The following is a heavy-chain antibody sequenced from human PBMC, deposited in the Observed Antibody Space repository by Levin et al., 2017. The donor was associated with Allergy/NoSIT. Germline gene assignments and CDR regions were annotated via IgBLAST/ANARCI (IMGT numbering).Heavy chain of an antibody. CDR2: INSDGSTT. Sequence: GGSLRLSCAASGFTFSSYWIHWVRQAPGKGLVWVSRINSDGSTTTYADSVKGRFTISRDNAKNTLYLQMNSLRAEDTAVYYCARDITTGTAYYYYGMDVWGQGTTVTVSS. D-gene: IGHD1-1*01. CDR3: ARDITTGTAYYYYGMDV. J-gene: IGHJ6*02. CDR1: GFTFSSYW. V-gene: IGHV3-74*01.